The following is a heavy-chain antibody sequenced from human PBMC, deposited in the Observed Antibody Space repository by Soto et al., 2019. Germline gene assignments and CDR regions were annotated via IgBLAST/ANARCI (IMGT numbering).Heavy chain of an antibody. V-gene: IGHV3-23*01. Sequence: GGSLRLSCAASGFTFSSYAMSWVRQAPGKGLEWVSVISGSGGSTYYADSVKGRFTISRDNSKNTLYLQMNSLRAEDTAVYYCAKDRVTMVRGSHYGMDVWGQGTTVTVSS. D-gene: IGHD3-10*01. J-gene: IGHJ6*02. CDR1: GFTFSSYA. CDR2: ISGSGGST. CDR3: AKDRVTMVRGSHYGMDV.